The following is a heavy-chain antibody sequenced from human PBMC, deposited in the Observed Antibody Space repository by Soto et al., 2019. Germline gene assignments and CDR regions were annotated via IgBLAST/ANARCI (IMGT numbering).Heavy chain of an antibody. J-gene: IGHJ5*02. V-gene: IGHV3-30*03. D-gene: IGHD3-3*01. CDR2: MSSDGSNE. CDR3: ARITRS. Sequence: PGGSLRLSCAASGFTFSTYGMHWVRQAPGKGLEWVAVMSSDGSNEYYADSVKGRFTISKDISKNTLYLQMDSLRAEDTAMYFCARITRSWGQGTLVTVSS. CDR1: GFTFSTYG.